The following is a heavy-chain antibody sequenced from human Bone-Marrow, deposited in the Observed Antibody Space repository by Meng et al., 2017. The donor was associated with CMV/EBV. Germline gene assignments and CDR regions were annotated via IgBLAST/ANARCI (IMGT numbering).Heavy chain of an antibody. V-gene: IGHV4-34*01. J-gene: IGHJ3*02. D-gene: IGHD3-3*01. CDR2: INDSGST. CDR3: ATDFWCGSDAFDI. CDR1: GGSFSGYY. Sequence: LSCPVYGGSFSGYYWSWIRQPPGKGLEWIGEINDSGSTNYNPSLKSRVTISVDTSKNQFSLKLSSVTDADTAVYYCATDFWCGSDAFDIWGQGTMVTVSS.